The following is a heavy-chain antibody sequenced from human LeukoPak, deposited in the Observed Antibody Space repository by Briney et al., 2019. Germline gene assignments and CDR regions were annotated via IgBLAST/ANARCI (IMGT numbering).Heavy chain of an antibody. CDR1: GFTFSSYS. CDR3: ARGRDGYSFDY. CDR2: ISSSSSYI. V-gene: IGHV3-21*01. Sequence: GGSLRLSCAASGFTFSSYSMNWVRQAPRKGLEWVSSISSSSSYIYYADSVKGRFTISRDNAKNSLYLQMNSLRAEDTAVYYCARGRDGYSFDYWGQGTLVTVSS. J-gene: IGHJ4*02. D-gene: IGHD5-24*01.